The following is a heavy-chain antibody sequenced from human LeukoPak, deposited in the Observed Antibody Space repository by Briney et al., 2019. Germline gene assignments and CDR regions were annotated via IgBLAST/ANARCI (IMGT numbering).Heavy chain of an antibody. V-gene: IGHV1-24*01. CDR1: GYTLTELS. CDR3: ARRVGYCTNGVCNEAFDI. CDR2: FDPEDGET. J-gene: IGHJ3*02. D-gene: IGHD2-8*01. Sequence: ASVKVSCKVSGYTLTELSMHWVRQAPGKGLEWMGGFDPEDGETFYAQKFQGRVTMTEDTSTDTAYMELSSLRSEDTAVYYCARRVGYCTNGVCNEAFDIWGQGTMVTVSS.